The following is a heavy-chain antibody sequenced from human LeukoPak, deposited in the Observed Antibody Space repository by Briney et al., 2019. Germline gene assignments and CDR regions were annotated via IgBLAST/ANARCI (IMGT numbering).Heavy chain of an antibody. V-gene: IGHV3-23*01. CDR1: GFTFSDYY. CDR3: AKGDDYYDNNPDY. Sequence: GGSLRLSCAASGFTFSDYYMSWIRQAPGKGLEWVSGISGSASATYHADSVKGRFTISRDNVKNTVDLQMNRLRAEDTAVYFCAKGDDYYDNNPDYWGQGTLVTVSS. J-gene: IGHJ4*02. D-gene: IGHD3-22*01. CDR2: ISGSASAT.